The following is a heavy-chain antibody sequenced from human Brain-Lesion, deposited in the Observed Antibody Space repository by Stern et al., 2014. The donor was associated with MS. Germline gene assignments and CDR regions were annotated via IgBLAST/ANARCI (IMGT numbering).Heavy chain of an antibody. D-gene: IGHD5-18*01. V-gene: IGHV4-61*02. Sequence: VQLVESGPGLVKPSQTLSVTCTASGDSISRDYYFWSWLRQAAGQSLEWIGRIHASGSTFYNPSLKSRVTISVGPSKTQFSLKLNSVTAEDTAIYYCARASAPLYSGNWFDSWGQGTLVSVSS. CDR1: GDSISRDYYF. J-gene: IGHJ5*01. CDR2: IHASGST. CDR3: ARASAPLYSGNWFDS.